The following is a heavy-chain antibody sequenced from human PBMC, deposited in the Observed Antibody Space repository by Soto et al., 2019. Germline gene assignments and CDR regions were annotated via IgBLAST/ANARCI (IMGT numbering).Heavy chain of an antibody. CDR1: GVTFISYA. Sequence: GGFLRLSCAASGVTFISYAMSWVRQAPGKGLEWVSAISGSGGSTYYADSVKGRFTISRDNSKNTLYLQMNSLRAEDTAVYYCAKDMGRPSWYFDLWGRGTLVTVSS. CDR3: AKDMGRPSWYFDL. D-gene: IGHD3-10*01. V-gene: IGHV3-23*01. J-gene: IGHJ2*01. CDR2: ISGSGGST.